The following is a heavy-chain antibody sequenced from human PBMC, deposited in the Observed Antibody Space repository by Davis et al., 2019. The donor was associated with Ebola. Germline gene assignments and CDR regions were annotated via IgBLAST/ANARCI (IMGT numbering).Heavy chain of an antibody. CDR3: ARLLEGYCSGGSCYPRLYYYYGMDV. J-gene: IGHJ6*04. V-gene: IGHV1-69*04. CDR1: GATFSSYA. D-gene: IGHD2-15*01. CDR2: IIPDVDTK. Sequence: AASVKVSCKASGATFSSYAINWVRQAPGQGLEWMGRIIPDVDTKDYAQKFQGRVTLTADKATNTAYMELSGLRFDDTAVYYCARLLEGYCSGGSCYPRLYYYYGMDVWGKGTTVTVSS.